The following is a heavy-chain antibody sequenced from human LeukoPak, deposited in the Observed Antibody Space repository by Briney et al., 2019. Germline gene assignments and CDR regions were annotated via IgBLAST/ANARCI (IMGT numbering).Heavy chain of an antibody. CDR1: GYTFTSYD. D-gene: IGHD6-19*01. V-gene: IGHV1-8*01. CDR2: MNPNSGNA. J-gene: IGHJ4*02. CDR3: ATEYSSGWSQVDY. Sequence: ASVKVSCKASGYTFTSYDISWVRQATGQGLEWMGWMNPNSGNAGYAQRFQGRVTMTRNNSISTAYMELTSLRSEDTAVYYCATEYSSGWSQVDYWGQGTLVTVSS.